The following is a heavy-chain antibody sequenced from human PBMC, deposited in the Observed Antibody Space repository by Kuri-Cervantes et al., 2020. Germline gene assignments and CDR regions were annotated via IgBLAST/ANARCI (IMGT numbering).Heavy chain of an antibody. CDR3: VREDSR. CDR2: INSDDTT. D-gene: IGHD2-15*01. CDR1: GFTVTGSY. Sequence: GGSLRLSCAASGFTVTGSYMTWVRQAPGKGLEWVSLINSDDTTDYADSVKGRFTISRDNSKNTLYLQMNSLRAEDTAVYYCVREDSRWGQGTMVTVSS. V-gene: IGHV3-53*01. J-gene: IGHJ3*01.